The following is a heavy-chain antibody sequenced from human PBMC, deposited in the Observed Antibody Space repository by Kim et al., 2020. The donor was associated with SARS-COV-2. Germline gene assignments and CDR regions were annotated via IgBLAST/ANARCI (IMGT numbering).Heavy chain of an antibody. CDR1: GFTFSSYW. J-gene: IGHJ4*02. V-gene: IGHV3-74*01. CDR2: VNSDGSSI. Sequence: GGSLRLSCAASGFTFSSYWMHWVRQAPGKGLVWISRVNSDGSSISYADSVRGRCTISRDNAKNTLYLQMNSLRDDDTAVYYCAHLGDSSSWKYFDYWGQG. CDR3: AHLGDSSSWKYFDY. D-gene: IGHD6-13*01.